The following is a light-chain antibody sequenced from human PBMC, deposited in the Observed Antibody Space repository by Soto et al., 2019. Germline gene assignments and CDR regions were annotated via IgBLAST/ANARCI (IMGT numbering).Light chain of an antibody. CDR1: SSDVGGYNY. CDR2: EVS. Sequence: QSALTQPPSASGSPGQSVTISCTGTSSDVGGYNYVSWYQQHPGKAPKLMIYEVSKRPSGVSNRFSGSKSGNTASLTISGLQAEDEADYYCSSYTSSSTLCVFGTGTKVTVL. V-gene: IGLV2-14*01. J-gene: IGLJ1*01. CDR3: SSYTSSSTLCV.